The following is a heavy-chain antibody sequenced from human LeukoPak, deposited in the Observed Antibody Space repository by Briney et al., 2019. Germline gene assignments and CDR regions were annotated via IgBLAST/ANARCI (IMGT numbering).Heavy chain of an antibody. CDR2: IYYSGST. CDR3: ARGIVVVPAAIEFRGGSGYSFDY. V-gene: IGHV4-59*01. CDR1: GGSISSYY. J-gene: IGHJ4*02. Sequence: SETLSLSCTVSGGSISSYYWSWIRQPPGKGLEWIGYIYYSGSTNYNPSLKSRVTISVDTSKNQFSLKLSSVTAADTAVYYCARGIVVVPAAIEFRGGSGYSFDYWGQGTLVTVSS. D-gene: IGHD2-2*02.